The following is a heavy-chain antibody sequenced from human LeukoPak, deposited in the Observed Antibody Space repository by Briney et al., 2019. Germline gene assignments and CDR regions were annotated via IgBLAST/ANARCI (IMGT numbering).Heavy chain of an antibody. D-gene: IGHD3-10*01. V-gene: IGHV3-11*04. CDR3: ARDLWFGDPLVKD. Sequence: GGSLRLSCAASGFTFSDYYMSWIRQAPGKGLEWVSYISSSRSTIYYADSVKGRFTISRDNAKNSLYLQMSSLRAEDTAVYYCARDLWFGDPLVKDWGQGTLVTVSS. CDR2: ISSSRSTI. J-gene: IGHJ4*02. CDR1: GFTFSDYY.